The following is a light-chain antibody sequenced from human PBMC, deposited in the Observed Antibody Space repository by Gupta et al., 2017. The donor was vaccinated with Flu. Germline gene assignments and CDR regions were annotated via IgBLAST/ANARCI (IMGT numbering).Light chain of an antibody. CDR3: QVWDSSSDHQG. Sequence: SYVLTQPPSVSVAPGQTARITCGGDNMGSKGVHWYQQRPGQAPVLVVNDDSDRPSGIPERFSGSNSGNTATRTIXRXEAGDEXDYYCQVWDSSSDHQGFGGGTKLTVL. CDR2: DDS. J-gene: IGLJ3*02. CDR1: NMGSKG. V-gene: IGLV3-21*02.